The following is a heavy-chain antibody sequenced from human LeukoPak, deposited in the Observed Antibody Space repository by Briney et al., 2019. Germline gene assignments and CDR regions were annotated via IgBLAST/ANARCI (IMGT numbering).Heavy chain of an antibody. J-gene: IGHJ4*02. CDR2: VHLSGAS. CDR1: GGTILTTNW. Sequence: SETLSLTCAVSGGTILTTNWWSWVRQPPGKGLEWIGEVHLSGASNYNPSLKSRVNMSIDKSKNQLSLELTSVTAADTAIYYCTRESGAFSPFGFWGQGTLVTVSS. D-gene: IGHD1-26*01. CDR3: TRESGAFSPFGF. V-gene: IGHV4-4*02.